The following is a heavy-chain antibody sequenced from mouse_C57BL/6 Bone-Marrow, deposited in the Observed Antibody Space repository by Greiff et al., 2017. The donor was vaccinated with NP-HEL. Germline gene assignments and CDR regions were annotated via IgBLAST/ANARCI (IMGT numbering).Heavy chain of an antibody. V-gene: IGHV1-63*01. CDR3: ARTWYDYATAPTTLYYFDY. CDR1: GYTFTNYW. J-gene: IGHJ2*01. CDR2: IYPGGGYT. Sequence: VKLQESGAELVRPGTSVKMSCKASGYTFTNYWIGWAKQRPGHGLEWIGDIYPGGGYTNYNEKFKGKATLTADKSSSTAYMQFSSLTSEDSAIYYFARTWYDYATAPTTLYYFDYWGQGTTLTVSS. D-gene: IGHD2-4*01.